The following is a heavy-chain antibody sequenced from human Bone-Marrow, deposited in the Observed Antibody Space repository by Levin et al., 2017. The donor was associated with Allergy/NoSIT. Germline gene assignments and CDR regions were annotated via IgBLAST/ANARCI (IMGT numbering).Heavy chain of an antibody. Sequence: QPGGSLRLSCAASGFTFSDYVMHWVRQAPGKGLEWVAVISYDVRNEYYADSVRGRFTISRDNSQNTLYLQMNSVRTDDTAVYYCARGVSSYCGDDCDDAFDVWGQGTMVTVSS. D-gene: IGHD2-21*02. CDR2: ISYDVRNE. CDR3: ARGVSSYCGDDCDDAFDV. CDR1: GFTFSDYV. J-gene: IGHJ3*01. V-gene: IGHV3-30*04.